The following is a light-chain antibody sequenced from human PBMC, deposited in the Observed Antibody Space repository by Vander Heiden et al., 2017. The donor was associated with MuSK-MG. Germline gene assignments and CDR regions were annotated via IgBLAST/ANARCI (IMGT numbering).Light chain of an antibody. Sequence: DIVMTQSPLSLPVTPGEPASISCRSSQSLLHSNGYNYLDWYLQKPGQSPQLLIYWGSKRAYGVPDRFSGSGSGTDFTLKSSRVEAEDVGVYYCMQVLQTRTFGQGTKVXIK. J-gene: IGKJ2*02. V-gene: IGKV2-28*01. CDR1: QSLLHSNGYNY. CDR3: MQVLQTRT. CDR2: WGS.